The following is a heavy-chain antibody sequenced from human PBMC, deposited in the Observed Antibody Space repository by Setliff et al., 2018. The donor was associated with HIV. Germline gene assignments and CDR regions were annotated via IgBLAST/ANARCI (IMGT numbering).Heavy chain of an antibody. Sequence: SETLSLTCTVSGGSIKSSCYYWGWIRQPPGRGLEWIGSIYYSGNTYYNPSLKSRVTISEDTSKNQFSLNLTPVTAADTAVYYCARSKTFYDFWGGYYTHGAFKIWGLGTMVTVSS. CDR1: GGSIKSSCYY. V-gene: IGHV4-39*07. D-gene: IGHD3-3*01. J-gene: IGHJ3*02. CDR3: ARSKTFYDFWGGYYTHGAFKI. CDR2: IYYSGNT.